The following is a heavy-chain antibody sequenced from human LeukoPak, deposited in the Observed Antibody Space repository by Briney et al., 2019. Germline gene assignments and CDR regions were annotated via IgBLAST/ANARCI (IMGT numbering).Heavy chain of an antibody. D-gene: IGHD3-10*01. V-gene: IGHV3-9*01. CDR3: AKVGGSGSYYKLYFDY. J-gene: IGHJ4*02. CDR1: GFTFDDYA. Sequence: PGGSLRLSCAASGFTFDDYAMHWVRQAPGKGLEWVSGISWNSGSIGYADSVKGRFTISRDNAKNSLYLQMNSLRAEDTALYYCAKVGGSGSYYKLYFDYWGQGTLVTVSS. CDR2: ISWNSGSI.